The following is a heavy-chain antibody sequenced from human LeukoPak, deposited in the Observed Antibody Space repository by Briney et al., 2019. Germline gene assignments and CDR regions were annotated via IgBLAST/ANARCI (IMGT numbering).Heavy chain of an antibody. V-gene: IGHV1-18*01. D-gene: IGHD1-7*01. CDR3: ARDRLTVAGTTSFDY. J-gene: IGHJ4*02. Sequence: ASVKVSCKASGYTFTSYGISWVRQAPGQGLEWMGWISAYNGNTNYAQKLQGRVTMTTDTSTGTAYMELRSLRSDDTAVYYCARDRLTVAGTTSFDYWGQGTLVTVSS. CDR1: GYTFTSYG. CDR2: ISAYNGNT.